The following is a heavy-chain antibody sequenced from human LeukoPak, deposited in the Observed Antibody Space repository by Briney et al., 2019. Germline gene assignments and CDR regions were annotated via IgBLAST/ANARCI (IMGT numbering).Heavy chain of an antibody. CDR2: ISGTGGNT. CDR1: GFTFSTYA. CDR3: SAYFDY. Sequence: GGSLRLSXAASGFTFSTYAMNWVRQAPGKGLEWVSGISGTGGNTYYADSVRGRFTISRDTSKNTLYLQMNTLGAEDTPVYYCSAYFDYWGQGTLVTVSS. V-gene: IGHV3-23*01. J-gene: IGHJ4*02.